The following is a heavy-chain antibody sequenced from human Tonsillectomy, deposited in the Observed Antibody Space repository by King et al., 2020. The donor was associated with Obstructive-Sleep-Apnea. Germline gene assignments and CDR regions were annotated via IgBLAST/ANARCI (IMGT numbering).Heavy chain of an antibody. CDR1: GASISSVGYY. Sequence: LQLQESGPGLVKPSQTLSLTCTVSGASISSVGYYWSWIRQLPGKGLEWIGTTYYSWNTFYNPSLESRPSLSLDKSKNHFSLKLSSVVAADTAVYYCARVSLKDAYDSGGCLDYWGQGALVTVSS. J-gene: IGHJ4*02. CDR3: ARVSLKDAYDSGGCLDY. V-gene: IGHV4-31*03. CDR2: TYYSWNT. D-gene: IGHD3-22*01.